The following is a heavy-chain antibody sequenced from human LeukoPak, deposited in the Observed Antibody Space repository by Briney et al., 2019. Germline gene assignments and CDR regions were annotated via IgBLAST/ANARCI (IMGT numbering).Heavy chain of an antibody. J-gene: IGHJ5*02. CDR2: VYTSGST. V-gene: IGHV4-4*07. CDR1: GGPISSYY. D-gene: IGHD5-12*01. Sequence: SETLSLTCTVSGGPISSYYWSWIRQPAGKGLEWIGRVYTSGSTIYNPSLRSRVTMPVDTSKNQFSLKVSSVTAADTAVYYCAKDSGYDLTWGQGTLVTVSS. CDR3: AKDSGYDLT.